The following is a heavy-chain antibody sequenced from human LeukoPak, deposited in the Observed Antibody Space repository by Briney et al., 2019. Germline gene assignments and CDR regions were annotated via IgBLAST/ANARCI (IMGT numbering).Heavy chain of an antibody. J-gene: IGHJ4*02. V-gene: IGHV3-15*01. CDR1: GFSFSNAW. CDR2: IKSKSDGGTT. Sequence: GGSLRLSCAASGFSFSNAWMSWVRQAPGKGLEWVGSIKSKSDGGTTDYAAPVEGRFTISRDDSKNTLYLQMNSLKTEDTAVYYCTTGSYYDTTDYWGQGTLVTVSS. CDR3: TTGSYYDTTDY. D-gene: IGHD3-22*01.